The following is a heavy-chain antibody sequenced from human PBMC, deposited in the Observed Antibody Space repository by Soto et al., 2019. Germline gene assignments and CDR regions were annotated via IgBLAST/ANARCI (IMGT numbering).Heavy chain of an antibody. CDR1: GFTFSTYA. V-gene: IGHV3-23*01. Sequence: PGGSLRLSCAASGFTFSTYAMTWVRQAPGKGLEWVSSFSGSGGATYYADSVKGRFTISRDNSKNTLYLQMNSLRAEDTASYYCAKVLGEGAYAPVDFWGQGTLVTVSS. CDR3: AKVLGEGAYAPVDF. J-gene: IGHJ4*02. D-gene: IGHD5-12*01. CDR2: FSGSGGAT.